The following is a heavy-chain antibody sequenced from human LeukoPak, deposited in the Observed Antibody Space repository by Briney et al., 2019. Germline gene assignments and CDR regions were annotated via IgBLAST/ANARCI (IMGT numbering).Heavy chain of an antibody. CDR3: ARGYLRGVIAAAGLSELYFDY. J-gene: IGHJ4*02. Sequence: GASVKVSCKASGGTFSSYAISWVRQAPGQGLEWMGGIIPIFGTANYAQKFQGRVTITADESTSTAYMELSSLRSEDTAVYYCARGYLRGVIAAAGLSELYFDYWGQGTLVTVSS. CDR2: IIPIFGTA. CDR1: GGTFSSYA. D-gene: IGHD6-13*01. V-gene: IGHV1-69*13.